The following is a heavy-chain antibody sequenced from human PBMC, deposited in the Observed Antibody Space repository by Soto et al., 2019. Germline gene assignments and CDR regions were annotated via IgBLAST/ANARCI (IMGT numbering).Heavy chain of an antibody. V-gene: IGHV4-59*08. J-gene: IGHJ3*02. D-gene: IGHD6-19*01. CDR3: ARAGYSSGWSDDAFDI. Sequence: SETLSLTCTVSGGSISSYYWSWIRQPPGKGLGWIGYIYYSGSTNYNPSLKSRVTISVDTSKNQFSLKLSSVTAADTAVYYCARAGYSSGWSDDAFDIWGQGTMVTVSS. CDR2: IYYSGST. CDR1: GGSISSYY.